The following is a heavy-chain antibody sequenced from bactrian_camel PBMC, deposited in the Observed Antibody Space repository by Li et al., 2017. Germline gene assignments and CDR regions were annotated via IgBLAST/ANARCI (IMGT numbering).Heavy chain of an antibody. D-gene: IGHD1*01. Sequence: VQLVESGGNLERHGGSLRLSYAASGFTHDGYAMGWVRQRPGKGLEWVACINAGGGTAYYADSVKGRFTISRDNAKNTVYLHLNSLTTEDMAMYYCAKTIYNAMEYWGKGTQVTVS. J-gene: IGHJ7*01. CDR2: INAGGGTA. V-gene: IGHV3S36*01. CDR1: GFTHDGYA.